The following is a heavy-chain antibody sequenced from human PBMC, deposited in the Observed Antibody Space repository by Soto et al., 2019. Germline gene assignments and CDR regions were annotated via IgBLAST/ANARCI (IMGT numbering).Heavy chain of an antibody. D-gene: IGHD6-13*01. J-gene: IGHJ5*02. V-gene: IGHV1-58*02. Sequence: ASVKVSCKASGFTFTSSAMQWVRQARGQRLEWIGWIVVGSGNTNYAQKFQERVTITRDMSTSTAYMELSSLRSEDTAVYYCAADYRGNYSSSWYFPWGQGTLVTVSS. CDR2: IVVGSGNT. CDR3: AADYRGNYSSSWYFP. CDR1: GFTFTSSA.